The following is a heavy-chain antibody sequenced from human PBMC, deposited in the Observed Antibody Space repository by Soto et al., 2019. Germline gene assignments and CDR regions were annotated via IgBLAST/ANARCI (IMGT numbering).Heavy chain of an antibody. J-gene: IGHJ4*02. Sequence: SETLSLTCTVSGASISSSGLYWHWIRQHPGKGLEWVGAIHPSGNIYYNPSLKSRITMSPDTSNNQFSLRLNSVTAADMAVYYCARGMDMAKLGYWGPGTLVTVSS. CDR3: ARGMDMAKLGY. CDR2: IHPSGNI. CDR1: GASISSSGLY. D-gene: IGHD2-2*03. V-gene: IGHV4-31*03.